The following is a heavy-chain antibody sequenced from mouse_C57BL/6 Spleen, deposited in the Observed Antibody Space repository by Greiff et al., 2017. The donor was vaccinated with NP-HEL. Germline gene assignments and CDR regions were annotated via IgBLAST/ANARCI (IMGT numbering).Heavy chain of an antibody. D-gene: IGHD2-5*01. CDR3: ARKDYSNPSFDY. CDR1: GYTFTSYW. Sequence: QVQLQQPGAELVKPGASVKMSCKASGYTFTSYWITWVKQRPGQGLEWIGDIYPGSGSTNYNEKFKSKATLTVDTSSSTAYMQLSSLTSEDSAVYYCARKDYSNPSFDYWGQGTTLTVSS. J-gene: IGHJ2*01. V-gene: IGHV1-55*01. CDR2: IYPGSGST.